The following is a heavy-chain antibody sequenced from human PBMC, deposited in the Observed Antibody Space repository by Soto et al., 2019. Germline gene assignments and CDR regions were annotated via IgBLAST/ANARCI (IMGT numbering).Heavy chain of an antibody. CDR3: ARVAYYYDSSGYYYDQRNYYFDP. D-gene: IGHD3-22*01. V-gene: IGHV4-4*02. J-gene: IGHJ4*02. CDR2: TYHGGNT. CDR1: SGSIDNVYW. Sequence: SETLSLTCAVSSGSIDNVYWWSWVRQSPGKGLEWIGETYHGGNTNYNPSLESRVTISVDTSKNQFSLKLSSVTAADTAVYYCARVAYYYDSSGYYYDQRNYYFDPWGQGTLVTVS.